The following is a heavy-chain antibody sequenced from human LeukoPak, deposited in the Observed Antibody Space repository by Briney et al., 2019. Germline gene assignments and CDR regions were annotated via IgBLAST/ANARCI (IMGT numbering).Heavy chain of an antibody. Sequence: SETLSLTCAVYGGSFSGYYWSWIRQPPGKGLEWIGEINHSGSTNYNPSLKSRVTISVDTSKNQFSMKLSSVTAADTAVYYCASSNCSGGSCYSGYWGQGTLVTVSS. D-gene: IGHD2-15*01. J-gene: IGHJ4*02. CDR3: ASSNCSGGSCYSGY. V-gene: IGHV4-34*01. CDR2: INHSGST. CDR1: GGSFSGYY.